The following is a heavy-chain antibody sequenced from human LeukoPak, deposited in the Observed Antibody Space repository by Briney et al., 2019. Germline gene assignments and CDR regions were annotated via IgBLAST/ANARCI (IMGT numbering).Heavy chain of an antibody. CDR3: VRGGALYYDFWD. CDR2: INPNSGAT. CDR1: GYTFTGYY. J-gene: IGHJ4*02. Sequence: ASVKVSCKASGYTFTGYYMHWVRQAPGQGLEWMGWINPNSGATDYAQTFQGRVTMTRDTSTSTAYMDLSSLKSDDTAAYYCVRGGALYYDFWDWGQGTLVTVSS. D-gene: IGHD3-3*01. V-gene: IGHV1-2*02.